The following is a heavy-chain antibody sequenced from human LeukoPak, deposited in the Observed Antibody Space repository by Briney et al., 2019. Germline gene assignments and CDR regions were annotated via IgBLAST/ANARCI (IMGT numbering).Heavy chain of an antibody. J-gene: IGHJ4*02. V-gene: IGHV3-74*01. CDR3: ARAPHSNWSELDF. Sequence: GGSLRLSCTASGFSFSGHWMHWARQLPGKGLVWVSRISPTGGTTSYADSVKGRFTVSRDNAKNTLYLQVNNLRAEDTAVYYCARAPHSNWSELDFWGQGTLLTVSS. CDR1: GFSFSGHW. D-gene: IGHD6-6*01. CDR2: ISPTGGTT.